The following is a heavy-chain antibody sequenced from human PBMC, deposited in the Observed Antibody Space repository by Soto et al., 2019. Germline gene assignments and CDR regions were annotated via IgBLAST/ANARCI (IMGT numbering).Heavy chain of an antibody. CDR1: GGSISSYY. Sequence: SETLSLTCTVSGGSISSYYWSWIRQPPGKGLEWIGYIYYSGSTNYNPSLKSRVTISVDTSKNQFSLKLSSVTAADTAVYYCARGGATYCHPFDYWGQGTLVTVSS. CDR3: ARGGATYCHPFDY. CDR2: IYYSGST. J-gene: IGHJ4*02. V-gene: IGHV4-59*01. D-gene: IGHD1-26*01.